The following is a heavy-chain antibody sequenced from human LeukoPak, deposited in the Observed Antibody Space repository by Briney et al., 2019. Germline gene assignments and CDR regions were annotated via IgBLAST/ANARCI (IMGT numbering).Heavy chain of an antibody. CDR1: GFTFSNYE. Sequence: PGGSLRLSCAASGFTFSNYEFNWVRQAPGKGLEWISHINTRGKSIFYADSVQGRFTISRDDARDSLYLQMNSLRAEDTAVYYCVRTKTGYSSGWSGDLDYWGQGTLVTVSS. CDR3: VRTKTGYSSGWSGDLDY. CDR2: INTRGKSI. J-gene: IGHJ4*02. V-gene: IGHV3-48*03. D-gene: IGHD6-19*01.